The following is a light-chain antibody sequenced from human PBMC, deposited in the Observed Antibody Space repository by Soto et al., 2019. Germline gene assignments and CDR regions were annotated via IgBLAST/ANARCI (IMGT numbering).Light chain of an antibody. CDR1: SSDVGSYNL. CDR2: EGS. J-gene: IGLJ2*01. Sequence: QSVLTQPASVSGSPGQSITISCTGTSSDVGSYNLVSWYQQHPGKAPKLMIYEGSKRPSGVSNRFSGSKSGNTASLTISGLQAEDGADYYCCSYAGSSTLNVVFGGGTKVTVL. CDR3: CSYAGSSTLNVV. V-gene: IGLV2-23*01.